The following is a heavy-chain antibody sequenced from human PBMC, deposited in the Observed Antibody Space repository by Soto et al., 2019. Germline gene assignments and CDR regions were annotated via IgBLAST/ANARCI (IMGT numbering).Heavy chain of an antibody. V-gene: IGHV5-51*01. Sequence: GESLNISCKGSRYSFTSYWIGWVRQMPGKGLEWMGIIYPGDSDTRYSPSFQGQVTISADKSISTAYLQWSSLKASDTAMYYCARTFYGSGSYSGTTSFDPWGQGTLVTVSS. CDR3: ARTFYGSGSYSGTTSFDP. J-gene: IGHJ5*02. CDR2: IYPGDSDT. D-gene: IGHD3-10*01. CDR1: RYSFTSYW.